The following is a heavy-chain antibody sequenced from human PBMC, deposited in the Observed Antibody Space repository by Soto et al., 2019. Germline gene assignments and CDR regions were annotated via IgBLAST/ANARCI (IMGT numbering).Heavy chain of an antibody. D-gene: IGHD3-22*01. CDR2: IKSKTDGGTT. Sequence: EGSLRLSCAASGFTLSNAWMSWVRQAPGKGLEWVGRIKSKTDGGTTDYAAPVKGRFTISRDDSKNTLYLQMNSLKTEDTAVYYCSTDLMIVVAKGYYWGQGTLIGLSS. V-gene: IGHV3-15*01. J-gene: IGHJ4*02. CDR1: GFTLSNAW. CDR3: STDLMIVVAKGYY.